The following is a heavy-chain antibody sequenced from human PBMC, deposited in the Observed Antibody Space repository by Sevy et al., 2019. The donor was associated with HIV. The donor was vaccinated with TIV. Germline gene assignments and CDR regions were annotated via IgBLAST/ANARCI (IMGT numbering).Heavy chain of an antibody. CDR3: AGPILTYRSGWSYYDH. CDR2: IRYSGST. J-gene: IGHJ4*02. V-gene: IGHV4-39*01. CDR1: GASISSSGYY. D-gene: IGHD6-19*01. Sequence: TLSLTCTVSGASISSSGYYWGWIRQPPGKGLEWIASIRYSGSTYYNPSLRSRVTISADASKNQFSLKLNSVTAADTAVYYCAGPILTYRSGWSYYDHWGQGTVVTVSS.